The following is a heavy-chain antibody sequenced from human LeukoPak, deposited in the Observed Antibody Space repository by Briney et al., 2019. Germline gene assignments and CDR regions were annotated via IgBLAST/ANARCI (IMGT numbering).Heavy chain of an antibody. J-gene: IGHJ3*02. CDR3: ATEMILVSGDAFDI. CDR1: GFTVSSNS. CDR2: IYSGGST. Sequence: GGSLRLSCAASGFTVSSNSMSWVRQAPGKGLEWVSVIYSGGSTYYADSVKGRFTISRDNSKNTLYLQMNSLRAEDTAVYYCATEMILVSGDAFDIWGQGTMVTVSS. D-gene: IGHD3-22*01. V-gene: IGHV3-53*01.